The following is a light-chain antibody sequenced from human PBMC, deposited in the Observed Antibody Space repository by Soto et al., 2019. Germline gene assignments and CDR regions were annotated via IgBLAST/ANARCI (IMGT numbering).Light chain of an antibody. V-gene: IGKV3-11*01. Sequence: EIVLTQSPGTLSLSPWERATLSCRASQSLGIYLAWYQQKLGQAPRLLIYDASNRATGIPARFSGSGSGTDFTLTITSLEPEDSAVYFCQHRSDSWTFGQGTKVDIK. J-gene: IGKJ1*01. CDR1: QSLGIY. CDR2: DAS. CDR3: QHRSDSWT.